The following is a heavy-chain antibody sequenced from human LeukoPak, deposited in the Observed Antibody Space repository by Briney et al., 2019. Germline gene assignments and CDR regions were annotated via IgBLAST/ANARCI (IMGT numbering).Heavy chain of an antibody. J-gene: IGHJ4*02. CDR1: GLTFSSYG. Sequence: PGRSLRLSCAASGLTFSSYGMYWVRQAPGKGLEWVAVISYDGSNKYYADSVKGRFTISRDNSENTLSLQMNSLRPEDAAVYNCAKDLSSGWYVLDHWGQGTLVTVSS. CDR3: AKDLSSGWYVLDH. CDR2: ISYDGSNK. V-gene: IGHV3-30*18. D-gene: IGHD6-19*01.